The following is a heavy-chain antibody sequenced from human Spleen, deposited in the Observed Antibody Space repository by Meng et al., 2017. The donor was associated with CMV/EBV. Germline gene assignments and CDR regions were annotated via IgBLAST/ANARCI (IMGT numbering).Heavy chain of an antibody. D-gene: IGHD6-19*01. J-gene: IGHJ4*02. CDR2: ISGSGGST. CDR3: AKDVSSGWYYFDY. V-gene: IGHV3-23*01. Sequence: GESLKISCAASGFTFSSYGMHWVRQAPGKGLEWVSGISGSGGSTYYADSVKGRFTISRDNSKNTLYLQMNSLRAEDTAVYYCAKDVSSGWYYFDYWGQGTLVTVSS. CDR1: GFTFSSYG.